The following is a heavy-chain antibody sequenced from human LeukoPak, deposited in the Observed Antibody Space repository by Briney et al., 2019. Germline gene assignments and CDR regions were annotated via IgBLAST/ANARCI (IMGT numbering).Heavy chain of an antibody. J-gene: IGHJ4*02. CDR3: AKDSSVPYGITN. CDR2: IDGSGGNT. CDR1: GFTFSSYR. V-gene: IGHV3-23*01. D-gene: IGHD4-17*01. Sequence: GGSLRLSCAASGFTFSSYRMNWVRQAPGKGLEWVSAIDGSGGNTFYADSVKGRFTISRDNSKNTLFLHMNSLRAEDTAVYFCAKDSSVPYGITNWGQGTLVTVS.